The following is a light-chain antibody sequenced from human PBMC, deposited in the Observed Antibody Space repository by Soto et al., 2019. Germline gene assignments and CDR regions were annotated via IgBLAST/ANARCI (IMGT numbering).Light chain of an antibody. CDR3: QQYNTYPWT. J-gene: IGKJ1*01. CDR1: QSISGY. CDR2: DAS. Sequence: IQMTQSPSSLSSSVGDRVTITCLSSQSISGYLAWYQQKPGKAPKLLIYDASSLESGVPSRFSGSASGTEFTLTISSLQPDDFATYYCQQYNTYPWTFGQGTKVDI. V-gene: IGKV1-5*01.